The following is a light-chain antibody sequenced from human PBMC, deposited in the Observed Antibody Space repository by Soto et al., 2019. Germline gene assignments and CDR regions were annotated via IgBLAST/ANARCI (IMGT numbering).Light chain of an antibody. Sequence: QSALSQPASVSGSPGQSIAISCTGTSNDVAGYNYVSWYQQHPGKAPKLIIYEVTNRPSGVSDRFSGSKSGNTASLTISGLQAEDEADYYCSSYTSSSTLLFGGGTKLTVL. CDR3: SSYTSSSTLL. CDR1: SNDVAGYNY. CDR2: EVT. J-gene: IGLJ2*01. V-gene: IGLV2-14*01.